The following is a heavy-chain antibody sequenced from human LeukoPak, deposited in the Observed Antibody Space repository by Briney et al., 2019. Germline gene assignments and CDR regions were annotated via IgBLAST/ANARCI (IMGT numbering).Heavy chain of an antibody. CDR2: ISGSGGST. CDR1: GFTFSSYA. Sequence: PGGSLRLSCAASGFTFSSYAMSWVRQAPGKGLEWVSAISGSGGSTYYADSMKGRFTISRDNSKNTLYLQMNSLRAEDTAVYYCAKDQTYSYGYFPSEYFDYWGQGTLVTVSS. CDR3: AKDQTYSYGYFPSEYFDY. D-gene: IGHD5-18*01. V-gene: IGHV3-23*01. J-gene: IGHJ4*02.